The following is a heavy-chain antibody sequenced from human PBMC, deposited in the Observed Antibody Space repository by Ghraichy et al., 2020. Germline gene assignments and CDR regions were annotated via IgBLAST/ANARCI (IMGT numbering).Heavy chain of an antibody. J-gene: IGHJ4*02. CDR1: GFTFSSYS. Sequence: GESLNISCAASGFTFSSYSMNWVRQAPGKGLEWVSSISSSSSYIYYADSVKGRFTISRDNAKNSLYLQMNSLRAEDTAVYYCAREDRSSSSFFDYWGQGTLVTVSS. CDR3: AREDRSSSSFFDY. CDR2: ISSSSSYI. D-gene: IGHD6-6*01. V-gene: IGHV3-21*01.